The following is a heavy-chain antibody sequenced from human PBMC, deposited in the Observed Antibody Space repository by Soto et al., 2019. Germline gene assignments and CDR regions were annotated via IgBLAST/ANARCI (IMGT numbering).Heavy chain of an antibody. Sequence: QVQLQESGPGLVKPSETLSLTCTVSGGSVSSGSYYWNWIRQPPGKGLEWIGCVYYSGSTTYNPSLKSRVTISVDTSKNQFSLKLSFVTAADTAVYYCARGRSGPDYWGQGTLVTVSS. J-gene: IGHJ4*02. V-gene: IGHV4-61*01. CDR3: ARGRSGPDY. CDR1: GGSVSSGSYY. D-gene: IGHD3-16*02. CDR2: VYYSGST.